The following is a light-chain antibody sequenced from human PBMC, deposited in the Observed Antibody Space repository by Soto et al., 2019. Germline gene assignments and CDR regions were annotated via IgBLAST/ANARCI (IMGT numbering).Light chain of an antibody. J-gene: IGLJ1*01. Sequence: QSVLTQPASVSGTPGQSITISCTGSNSDVGLYDFVSWYQHHPGRAPKLIVSEVSHRPSGISNRFAGSKSGNTASLTISGLQSEDEADYYCISYTSDGVLYVFGTGTQLTVL. CDR2: EVS. V-gene: IGLV2-14*01. CDR1: NSDVGLYDF. CDR3: ISYTSDGVLYV.